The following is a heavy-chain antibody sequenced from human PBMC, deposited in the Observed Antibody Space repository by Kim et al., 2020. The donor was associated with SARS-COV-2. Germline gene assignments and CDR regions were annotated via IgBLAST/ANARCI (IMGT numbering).Heavy chain of an antibody. J-gene: IGHJ4*02. CDR3: AKDRKVGGYSYGWFYFDY. CDR2: ISYDGAIK. CDR1: GFNFRTYG. Sequence: GGSLRPSCAASGFNFRTYGMHWVRQAPGKGLEWVAVISYDGAIKYYADSVKGRFTISRDNSKNTLYLQMNSLRVEDTAVYYCAKDRKVGGYSYGWFYFDYWGQGILVTVSS. V-gene: IGHV3-30*18. D-gene: IGHD5-18*01.